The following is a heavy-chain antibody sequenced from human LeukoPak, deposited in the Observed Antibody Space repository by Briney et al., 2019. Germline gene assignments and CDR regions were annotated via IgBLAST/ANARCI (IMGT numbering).Heavy chain of an antibody. J-gene: IGHJ3*02. V-gene: IGHV3-21*01. Sequence: GGSLRLSCAASGFTLSNYPMGWVRQAPGKGLEWVSSISSSSSYIYYADSVKGRFTISRDNAKNSLYLQMNSLRAEDTAVYYCARDGGIVVVPAAIKSHDAFDIWGQGTMVTVSS. D-gene: IGHD2-2*01. CDR3: ARDGGIVVVPAAIKSHDAFDI. CDR1: GFTLSNYP. CDR2: ISSSSSYI.